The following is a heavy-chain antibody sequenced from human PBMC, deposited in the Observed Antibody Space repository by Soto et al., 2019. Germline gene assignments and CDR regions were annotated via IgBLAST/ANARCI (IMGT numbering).Heavy chain of an antibody. J-gene: IGHJ4*02. CDR1: GFTFSSYA. CDR2: ISGSGGST. D-gene: IGHD1-26*01. Sequence: PGGSLRLSCAASGFTFSSYAMSWVRQAPGKGLEWVSAISGSGGSTYYADSVKGRFTISRDNSKNTLYLQMNSLRAEDMAVYYCAKMGGSYDYFDYWGQGTLVTVSS. CDR3: AKMGGSYDYFDY. V-gene: IGHV3-23*01.